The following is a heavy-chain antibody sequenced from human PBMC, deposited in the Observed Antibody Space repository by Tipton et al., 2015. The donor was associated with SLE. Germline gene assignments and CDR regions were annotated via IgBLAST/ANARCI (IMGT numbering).Heavy chain of an antibody. V-gene: IGHV4-39*07. D-gene: IGHD5-18*01. Sequence: LRLSCTVSGGSISSSSYYWGWIRQPPGKGLEWIGSIYYSGSTYYNPSLKSRVTISVDTSKNQFSLKLSSVTAADTAVYYCARGSGYGYGDDAFDIWGQGTMVTVSS. CDR2: IYYSGST. CDR3: ARGSGYGYGDDAFDI. CDR1: GGSISSSSYY. J-gene: IGHJ3*02.